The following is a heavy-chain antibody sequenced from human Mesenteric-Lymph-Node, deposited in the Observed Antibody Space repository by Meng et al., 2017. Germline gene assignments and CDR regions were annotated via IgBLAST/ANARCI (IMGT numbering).Heavy chain of an antibody. Sequence: GESLKISCKGSGYSFYGYWIAWVRQMPGKGLEWMGIMYPGDSDTRYSPSFQGQVTISADKSISTAYLQWSSLKASDSAMYYCARQYSGSYHSAFQHWGQGTLVTVSS. D-gene: IGHD1-26*01. CDR1: GYSFYGYW. CDR2: MYPGDSDT. V-gene: IGHV5-51*01. J-gene: IGHJ1*01. CDR3: ARQYSGSYHSAFQH.